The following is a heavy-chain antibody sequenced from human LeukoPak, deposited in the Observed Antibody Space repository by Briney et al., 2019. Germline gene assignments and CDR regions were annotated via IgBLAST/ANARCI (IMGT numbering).Heavy chain of an antibody. CDR2: IWYDGSNK. V-gene: IGHV3-33*01. J-gene: IGHJ5*02. CDR1: GFTFSSYG. Sequence: PGGSLRLSCAASGFTFSSYGMHWVRQAPGKGLEWVAVIWYDGSNKYYADSVKGRFTISRDYSKNTVHLQMNSLRTEDTAVYYCARSGLNNNWDNWFDPWGQGTLVTVSS. D-gene: IGHD1-1*01. CDR3: ARSGLNNNWDNWFDP.